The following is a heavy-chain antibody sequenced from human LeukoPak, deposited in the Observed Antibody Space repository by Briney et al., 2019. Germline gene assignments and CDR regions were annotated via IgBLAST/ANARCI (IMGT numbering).Heavy chain of an antibody. D-gene: IGHD6-19*01. CDR3: ARDGVSSGWYNDY. CDR1: GFTFSDYY. V-gene: IGHV3-11*04. CDR2: ISGSGSTI. J-gene: IGHJ4*02. Sequence: GGSLRLSCAASGFTFSDYYMSWIRQAPGKGLEWLSYISGSGSTIYYADSVKGRFTISRDNAKNSLYLQMNSLRAEDTAVYYCARDGVSSGWYNDYWGQGTLVTVSS.